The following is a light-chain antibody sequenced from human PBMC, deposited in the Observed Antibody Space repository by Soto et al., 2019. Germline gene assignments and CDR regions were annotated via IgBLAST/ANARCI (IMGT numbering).Light chain of an antibody. J-gene: IGKJ2*01. CDR3: QPYDNWPPYT. V-gene: IGKV3-15*01. CDR1: QSVSSN. Sequence: EIVMTQSPATLSVSPGERATLSCRASQSVSSNLAWYQQKPGQAPRLLINGASTRATGIPARFSGSGSGTEFTLTISSLQSEDFAVYYCQPYDNWPPYTFGQGTKLEIK. CDR2: GAS.